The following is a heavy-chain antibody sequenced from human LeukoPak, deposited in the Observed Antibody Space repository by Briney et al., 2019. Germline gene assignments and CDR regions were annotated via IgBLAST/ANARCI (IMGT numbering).Heavy chain of an antibody. CDR2: IYSGGDT. CDR3: ARESLVKVVTRSGAFDL. CDR1: GLTVSSNY. Sequence: PGGSLRLSCAASGLTVSSNYLNWVRQPPGKGLEWVSVIYSGGDTYYADSVRGRFTISRDNYKNTVYLQMNSLRAEDTAVYYCARESLVKVVTRSGAFDLWGQGTMVTVSS. J-gene: IGHJ3*01. V-gene: IGHV3-53*01. D-gene: IGHD4-23*01.